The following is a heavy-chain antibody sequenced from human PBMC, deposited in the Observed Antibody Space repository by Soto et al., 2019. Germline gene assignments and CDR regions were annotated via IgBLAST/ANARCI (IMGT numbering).Heavy chain of an antibody. CDR3: ARDTYYYDSSGYYYDY. CDR2: ISSSSSTI. CDR1: VFTFISYS. Sequence: PGWSLRLSCASSVFTFISYSMNWVRQAPGKGLEWVSYISSSSSTIYYADSVKGRFTISRDNAKNSLYLQMNSLRDEDTAVYYCARDTYYYDSSGYYYDYWGQGALVTVSS. D-gene: IGHD3-22*01. J-gene: IGHJ4*02. V-gene: IGHV3-48*02.